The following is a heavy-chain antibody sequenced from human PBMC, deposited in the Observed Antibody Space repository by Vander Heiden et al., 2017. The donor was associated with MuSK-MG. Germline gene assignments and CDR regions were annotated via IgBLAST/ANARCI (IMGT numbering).Heavy chain of an antibody. D-gene: IGHD2-2*01. CDR2: ISYDGSNK. CDR3: ASQYCSSSSCFLSLLDY. CDR1: GFTFSSYG. J-gene: IGHJ4*02. V-gene: IGHV3-30*03. Sequence: QVQLVESGGGVVQPGRSLSLSWAASGFTFSSYGMDWVRQAPGKGLEWVAVISYDGSNKYYADSVKGRFTISRDNSKNTLYLQMNSLRAEDTAVYYCASQYCSSSSCFLSLLDYWGQGTLVTVSS.